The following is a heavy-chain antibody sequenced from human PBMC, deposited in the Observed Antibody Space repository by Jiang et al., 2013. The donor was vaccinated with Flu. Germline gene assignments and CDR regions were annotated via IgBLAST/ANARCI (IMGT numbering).Heavy chain of an antibody. Sequence: GLLKPSETLSLTCTVSGGSSTSSLYCWDWIRQPPGRGWSGLGVSLIVGEPPTNRPSGVGVTISADTSRNHFSLKLSSVTAADTAVYYCARTLCAQTNLFDYWGQGTLVTVSS. J-gene: IGHJ4*02. CDR3: ARTLCAQTNLFDY. D-gene: IGHD1/OR15-1a*01. CDR2: SLIVGEP. V-gene: IGHV4-39*02. CDR1: GGSSTSSLYC.